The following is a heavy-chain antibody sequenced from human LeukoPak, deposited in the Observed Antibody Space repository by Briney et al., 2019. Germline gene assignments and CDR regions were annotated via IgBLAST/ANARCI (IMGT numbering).Heavy chain of an antibody. CDR3: ARDTTKQWPAHDY. J-gene: IGHJ4*02. CDR2: IYHSGRT. CDR1: GYSISSGYY. V-gene: IGHV4-38-2*02. D-gene: IGHD6-19*01. Sequence: SETLSLTCTVSGYSISSGYYWGWIRQPPGKGLEWIGSIYHSGRTFYNPSLKSRVTISVDTSKNQFSLKLSSVTAADTAVYYCARDTTKQWPAHDYWGQGTLVTVSS.